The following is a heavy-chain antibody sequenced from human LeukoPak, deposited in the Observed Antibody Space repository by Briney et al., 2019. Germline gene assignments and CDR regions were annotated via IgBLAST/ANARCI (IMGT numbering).Heavy chain of an antibody. J-gene: IGHJ6*02. CDR2: INHSGST. D-gene: IGHD2-15*01. V-gene: IGHV4-34*01. CDR1: GGSFSGYY. CDR3: ARGHLDRCSGGSCYYYYGMDV. Sequence: SETLSLTCAVYGGSFSGYYWSWIRQPPGKGLEWIGEINHSGSTNYNPSLKSRVTISVDTSKNQFSLKLSSVTAADTAVYYCARGHLDRCSGGSCYYYYGMDVWGQGTTVTVS.